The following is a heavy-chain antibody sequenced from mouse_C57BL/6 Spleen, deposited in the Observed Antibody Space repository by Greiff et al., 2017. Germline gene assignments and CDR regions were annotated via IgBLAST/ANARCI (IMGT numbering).Heavy chain of an antibody. CDR3: ARSIYYYGRGDYFDY. Sequence: VQLQQSGPELVKPGASVKISCKASGYTFTDYNMDWVKQSHGKSLEWIGYINPNNGGTIYNQKFKGKATLTVDKSSSTAYMELRSLASEDTAVYYCARSIYYYGRGDYFDYWGQGTTLTVSS. D-gene: IGHD1-1*01. CDR2: INPNNGGT. V-gene: IGHV1-18*01. J-gene: IGHJ2*01. CDR1: GYTFTDYN.